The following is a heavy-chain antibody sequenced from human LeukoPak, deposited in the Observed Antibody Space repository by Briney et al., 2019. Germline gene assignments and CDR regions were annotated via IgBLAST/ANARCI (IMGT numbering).Heavy chain of an antibody. D-gene: IGHD3-10*01. CDR2: IEPAGSET. Sequence: GGSLRLSCAASGFSFSTYWMTWVRQAAGKGLEWVANIEPAGSETYYVAPVKGRLTISRDNAKNLLYLQMNSLRAEDTAVYYCGRFGDEAAVDYWGQGTLVTVSS. V-gene: IGHV3-7*01. J-gene: IGHJ4*02. CDR3: GRFGDEAAVDY. CDR1: GFSFSTYW.